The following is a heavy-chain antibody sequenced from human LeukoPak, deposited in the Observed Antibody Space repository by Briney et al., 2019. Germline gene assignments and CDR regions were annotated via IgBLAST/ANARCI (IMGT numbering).Heavy chain of an antibody. CDR3: ARVRYSRRIAVAAPLDY. V-gene: IGHV1-8*01. D-gene: IGHD6-19*01. CDR2: MNPNSGNT. J-gene: IGHJ4*02. CDR1: GYTFTSYD. Sequence: ASVKVSCKASGYTFTSYDINWVRQATGQGLEWMGWMNPNSGNTGYAQKFQGRVTMTRNTSISTAYMELSSLRSEDTAMYYCARVRYSRRIAVAAPLDYWGQGTLVTVSS.